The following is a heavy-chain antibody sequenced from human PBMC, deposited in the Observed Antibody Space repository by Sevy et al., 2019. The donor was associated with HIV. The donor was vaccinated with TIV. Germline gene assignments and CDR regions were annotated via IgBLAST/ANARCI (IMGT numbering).Heavy chain of an antibody. J-gene: IGHJ4*02. CDR3: ARDLREYSSSSKYYFDY. D-gene: IGHD6-6*01. CDR2: ISSSNNYI. V-gene: IGHV3-21*01. CDR1: GFTFSSYS. Sequence: GGSLRLSCAASGFTFSSYSMNWVRQAPGKGLEWVSSISSSNNYIYYADSLKGRFTICRDNAKNSLYLQMNSLRAEDTAVYYCARDLREYSSSSKYYFDYWGQGILVTVSS.